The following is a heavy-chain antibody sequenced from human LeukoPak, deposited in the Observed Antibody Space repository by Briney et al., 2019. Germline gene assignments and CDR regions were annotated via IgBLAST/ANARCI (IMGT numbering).Heavy chain of an antibody. CDR1: GFTLSSYV. CDR2: ISGSGGST. V-gene: IGHV3-23*01. Sequence: GGSLRLSCAASGFTLSSYVMNWVRQAPGKGLEWVSAISGSGGSTYYADSVKGRFTISRDNSKNTLYLQMNSLRAEDTAVYYCASEIIFGSFDYWGQGTLVTVSS. J-gene: IGHJ4*02. CDR3: ASEIIFGSFDY. D-gene: IGHD3-3*01.